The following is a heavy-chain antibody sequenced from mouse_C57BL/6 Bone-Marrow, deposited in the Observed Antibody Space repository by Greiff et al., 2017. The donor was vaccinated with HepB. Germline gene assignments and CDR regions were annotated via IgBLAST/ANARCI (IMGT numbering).Heavy chain of an antibody. CDR1: GFTFSSYG. V-gene: IGHV5-6*01. CDR2: ISSGGSYT. CDR3: ARLTWEGRVDY. D-gene: IGHD4-1*01. Sequence: EVKLMESGGDLVKPGGSLKLSCAASGFTFSSYGMSWVRQTPDKRLEWVATISSGGSYTYYPDSVKGRLTISRDNAKNTLYLQMSSLKSEDTAMYYCARLTWEGRVDYWGQGTTLTVSS. J-gene: IGHJ2*01.